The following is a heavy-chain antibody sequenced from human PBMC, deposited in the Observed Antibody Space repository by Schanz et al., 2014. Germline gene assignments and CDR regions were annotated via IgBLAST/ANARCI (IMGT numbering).Heavy chain of an antibody. CDR1: GYTFTNYY. V-gene: IGHV1-46*01. D-gene: IGHD3-22*01. CDR3: ARRGWTTVTRAYYYDNSAYYDY. Sequence: QVQLVQSGAEVKKPGASVKLSCKASGYTFTNYYIHWVRQAPGQGLEWMGRIYLSDGSTRYAQKFQGRVTLTRDTSTTTVYMDLSSLGSEDTAVYYCARRGWTTVTRAYYYDNSAYYDYWGQGTLVTVSS. J-gene: IGHJ4*02. CDR2: IYLSDGST.